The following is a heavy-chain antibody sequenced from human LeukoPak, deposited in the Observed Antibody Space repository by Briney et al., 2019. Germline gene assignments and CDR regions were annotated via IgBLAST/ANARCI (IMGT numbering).Heavy chain of an antibody. D-gene: IGHD2-2*01. CDR3: ARAEGPDIVVVPAAIRGRYFDY. V-gene: IGHV3-33*01. J-gene: IGHJ4*02. CDR2: IWYDGSNK. CDR1: GFTFSSYG. Sequence: PGGSLRLSCAASGFTFSSYGMHWVRQAPGKGLEWVALIWYDGSNKYYADSVKGRFTISRDNSKNTLYLLMDSLRAEDTAVYYCARAEGPDIVVVPAAIRGRYFDYWGQGTLVTVSS.